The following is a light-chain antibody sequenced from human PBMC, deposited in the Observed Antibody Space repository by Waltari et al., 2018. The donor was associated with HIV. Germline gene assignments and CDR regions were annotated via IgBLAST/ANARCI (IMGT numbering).Light chain of an antibody. CDR3: ASYTTRKTWV. Sequence: QSALTQPASVSGSLGQSLTISCPGTTTDVAYYNYVSWYQYHPGKAPKLIIYEVSDRPSVFSNRFSGAKTGNTASLTISWLQAEDGTDYYCASYTTRKTWVFGGGTK. J-gene: IGLJ3*02. V-gene: IGLV2-14*01. CDR2: EVS. CDR1: TTDVAYYNY.